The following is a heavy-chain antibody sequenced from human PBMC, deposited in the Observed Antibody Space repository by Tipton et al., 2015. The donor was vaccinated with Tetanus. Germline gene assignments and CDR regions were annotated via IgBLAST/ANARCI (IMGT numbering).Heavy chain of an antibody. V-gene: IGHV3-33*01. D-gene: IGHD2-15*01. CDR1: GFIFSSYG. J-gene: IGHJ4*02. CDR3: AREADCSGGSCFSGDFDN. CDR2: SWYDGTDK. Sequence: SLRLSCAASGFIFSSYGIHWVRQAPGKGLEWVAVSWYDGTDKYYADSVKGRFTISRDNSKNTLYLQMNSLRAEDTAVYYCAREADCSGGSCFSGDFDNWGRGTQVPVSS.